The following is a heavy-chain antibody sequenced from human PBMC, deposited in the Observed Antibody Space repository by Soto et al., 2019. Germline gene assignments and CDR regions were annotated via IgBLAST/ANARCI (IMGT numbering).Heavy chain of an antibody. J-gene: IGHJ4*02. CDR1: GGSISSYY. D-gene: IGHD6-19*01. CDR2: IYYSGST. CDR3: ARVRIAVAGTVIDY. Sequence: KPSETLSLTCTVSGGSISSYYWSWIRQPPGKGLEWIGYIYYSGSTNYNPSLKSRVTISVDTSKNQFSLKLSSVTAADTAVYYCARVRIAVAGTVIDYWGQGTLVTVSS. V-gene: IGHV4-59*01.